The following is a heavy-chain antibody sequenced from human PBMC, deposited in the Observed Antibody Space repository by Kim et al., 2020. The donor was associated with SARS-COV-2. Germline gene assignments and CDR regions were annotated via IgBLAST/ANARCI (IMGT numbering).Heavy chain of an antibody. CDR2: IYYSGST. V-gene: IGHV4-39*07. J-gene: IGHJ6*02. CDR1: GGSISSSSYY. Sequence: SETLSLTCTVSGGSISSSSYYWGWIRQPPGKGLEWIGSIYYSGSTYYNPSLKSRVTISVDTSKNQFSLKLSSVTAADTAVYYCARDEYYYDSSGYGMDVWGQGTTVTVSS. CDR3: ARDEYYYDSSGYGMDV. D-gene: IGHD3-22*01.